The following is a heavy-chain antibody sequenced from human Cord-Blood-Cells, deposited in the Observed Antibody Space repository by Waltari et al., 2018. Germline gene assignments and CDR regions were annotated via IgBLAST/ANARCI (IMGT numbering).Heavy chain of an antibody. CDR2: IHPNSGGT. Sequence: QVQLVQSGAEVKKPGASVKVACKASGYTFTGYYMHWVRQAPGQGLEWMGLIHPNSGGTNYAQKFQGRVPMTRDTSISTAYMELSRLRSDDTAVYYCGRDSGSYFTSFDYWGQGTLVTVSS. CDR1: GYTFTGYY. J-gene: IGHJ4*02. V-gene: IGHV1-2*02. D-gene: IGHD1-26*01. CDR3: GRDSGSYFTSFDY.